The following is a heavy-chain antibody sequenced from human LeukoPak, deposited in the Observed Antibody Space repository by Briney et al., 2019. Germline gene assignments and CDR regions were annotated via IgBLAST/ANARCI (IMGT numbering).Heavy chain of an antibody. CDR1: GFTFSSYW. D-gene: IGHD1-14*01. Sequence: PGGSLRLSCAASGFTFSSYWMSWVRQAPGKGLEWVANIKQDGSEKYYVDSVKGRFTISRDNSKNTLYLQMNDLRGEDTASYHCAKTGFQHGDYYYMDVWGKGTTVTVSS. J-gene: IGHJ6*03. CDR3: AKTGFQHGDYYYMDV. CDR2: IKQDGSEK. V-gene: IGHV3-7*01.